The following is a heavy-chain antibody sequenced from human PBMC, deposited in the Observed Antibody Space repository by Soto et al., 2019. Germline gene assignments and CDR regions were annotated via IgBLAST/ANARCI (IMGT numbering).Heavy chain of an antibody. D-gene: IGHD2-8*01. CDR3: ARDCTNGVCYYYYGMDV. CDR1: GFTFSSYA. CDR2: ISYDGSNK. Sequence: GGSLRLSCAASGFTFSSYAMHWVRQAPGKGLEWVAVISYDGSNKYYADSVKGRFTISRDNSKNTLYLQMNSLRAEDTAVYYCARDCTNGVCYYYYGMDVWGQGTTVTVSS. V-gene: IGHV3-30-3*01. J-gene: IGHJ6*02.